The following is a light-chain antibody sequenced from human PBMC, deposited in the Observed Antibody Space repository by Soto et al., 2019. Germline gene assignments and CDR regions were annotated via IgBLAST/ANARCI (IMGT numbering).Light chain of an antibody. CDR3: QQYGSSPEWT. CDR1: QSVSSSY. Sequence: EIVLTQSQVTLSLSPGERATLSCRASQSVSSSYLAWYQQKPGQAPRLLIYGASSRATGIPDRISGSGSGTDFTLTISRLEPEDFAVYYCQQYGSSPEWTFGQGTKVDIK. J-gene: IGKJ1*01. CDR2: GAS. V-gene: IGKV3-20*01.